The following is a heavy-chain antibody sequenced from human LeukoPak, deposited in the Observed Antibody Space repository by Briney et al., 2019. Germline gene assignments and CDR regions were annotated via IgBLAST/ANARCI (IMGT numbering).Heavy chain of an antibody. D-gene: IGHD6-13*01. CDR2: ITGSGGIT. J-gene: IGHJ3*02. V-gene: IGHV3-23*01. Sequence: GGSLRLSCAASGFTFSSYAMRWVRQAPGKGLEWVSGITGSGGITSYADSVKGRFTISRDNSKNTLYLQMNSLRAEDTAVYYCAGPSSSWYSDAFDIWGQGTMVTVSS. CDR3: AGPSSSWYSDAFDI. CDR1: GFTFSSYA.